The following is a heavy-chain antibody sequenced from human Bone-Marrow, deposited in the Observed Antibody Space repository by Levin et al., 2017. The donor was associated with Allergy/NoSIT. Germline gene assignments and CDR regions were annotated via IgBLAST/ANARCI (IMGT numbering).Heavy chain of an antibody. V-gene: IGHV4-39*01. J-gene: IGHJ4*02. CDR3: ARHSGRISSFDY. Sequence: KPSETLSLTCTVSGGSIDSGTSYWAWIRQPPGKGLEWIGDVYKSGTTYYNPSLKSRVAISIDTSNNQNSLKLSSVTAADTAVYYCARHSGRISSFDYWGQGTLVTVSS. CDR2: VYKSGTT. D-gene: IGHD3-10*01. CDR1: GGSIDSGTSY.